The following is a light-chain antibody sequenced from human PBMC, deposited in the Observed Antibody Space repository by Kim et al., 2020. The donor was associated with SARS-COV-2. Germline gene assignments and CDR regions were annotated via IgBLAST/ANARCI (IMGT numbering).Light chain of an antibody. CDR2: VNS. J-gene: IGLJ3*02. Sequence: QRVTISCTGSSSNLGAGYDVHWYRQFPGTAPKILIYVNSNRPSGVPDRFSGSKSGSSATLAITGLQPEDEADYYCQSYDTSLSAWVFGGGTQLTVL. V-gene: IGLV1-40*01. CDR3: QSYDTSLSAWV. CDR1: SSNLGAGYD.